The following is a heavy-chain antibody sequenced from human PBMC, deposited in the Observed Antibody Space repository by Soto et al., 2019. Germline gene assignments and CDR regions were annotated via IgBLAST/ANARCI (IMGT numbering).Heavy chain of an antibody. J-gene: IGHJ4*02. D-gene: IGHD6-13*01. CDR1: GYTFTDYA. Sequence: QVQLVQSGVEVKKPGASVKVSCKASGYTFTDYAISWVRQAPGRGLEWMGWVNTYNGNPNYAQIFQGRVTMTTDTSTDTAYMELRSLKSDDSAVHYCARDSQYSTSWQRFDSWGQGTLVTVSS. CDR3: ARDSQYSTSWQRFDS. V-gene: IGHV1-18*01. CDR2: VNTYNGNP.